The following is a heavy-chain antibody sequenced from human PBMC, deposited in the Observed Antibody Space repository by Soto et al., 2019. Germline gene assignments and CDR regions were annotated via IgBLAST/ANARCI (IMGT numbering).Heavy chain of an antibody. CDR2: IYYSGST. D-gene: IGHD6-13*01. CDR1: GGSISSSGYY. Sequence: QVQLQESGPGLVKPSETLSLTCTVSGGSISSSGYYWAWIRQSPEKGLEWIASIYYSGSTYYTPSLKSRLAISGDTSKNQFSLKLRSVTVADTAVYYCARHEQGPAFDPWGQGTLVTVCS. CDR3: ARHEQGPAFDP. V-gene: IGHV4-39*01. J-gene: IGHJ5*02.